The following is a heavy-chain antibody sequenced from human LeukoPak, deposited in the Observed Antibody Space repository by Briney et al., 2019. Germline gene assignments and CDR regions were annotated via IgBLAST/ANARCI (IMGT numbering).Heavy chain of an antibody. J-gene: IGHJ4*02. CDR2: ISGSGGST. V-gene: IGHV3-23*01. CDR1: GGSFSGYY. CDR3: ANLLGIIDY. D-gene: IGHD1-14*01. Sequence: PSETLSLTCAVYGGSFSGYYWSWVRQAPGKGLEWVSAISGSGGSTYYADSVKGRFTISRDNSKNTLYLQMNSLRAEDTAVYYCANLLGIIDYWGQGTLVTVSS.